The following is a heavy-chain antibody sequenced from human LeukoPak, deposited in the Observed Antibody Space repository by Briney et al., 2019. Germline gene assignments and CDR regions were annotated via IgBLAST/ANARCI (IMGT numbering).Heavy chain of an antibody. Sequence: GGSLRLSCAASGFTFSSYSMNWIRQAPGKGLEWVSSISSSTSYIYYADSVKGRFTISKDNAKNSLYLQMNSLRAEDTAVYYCARDAVDTANAVWGQGTTVTVSS. CDR1: GFTFSSYS. V-gene: IGHV3-21*01. J-gene: IGHJ6*02. CDR2: ISSSTSYI. D-gene: IGHD5-18*01. CDR3: ARDAVDTANAV.